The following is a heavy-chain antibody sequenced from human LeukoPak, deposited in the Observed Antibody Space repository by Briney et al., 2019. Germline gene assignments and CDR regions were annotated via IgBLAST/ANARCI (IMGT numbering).Heavy chain of an antibody. CDR1: GFTFSSYE. J-gene: IGHJ4*02. D-gene: IGHD6-19*01. V-gene: IGHV3-48*03. CDR3: ARESIAVAGAPFDY. Sequence: GGSLRLSCAASGFTFSSYEMNWVRQAPGEGLEWVSYISSGSTIYDADSVKGRFTISRDNAKNSLYLQMNSLRAEDTAVYYCARESIAVAGAPFDYWGQGTLVTVSS. CDR2: ISSGSTI.